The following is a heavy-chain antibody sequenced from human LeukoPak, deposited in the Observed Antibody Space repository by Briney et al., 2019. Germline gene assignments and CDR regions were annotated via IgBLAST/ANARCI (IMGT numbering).Heavy chain of an antibody. J-gene: IGHJ4*02. CDR1: GFTFSSYA. CDR2: ISGDGTET. CDR3: AKRLRLGELSL. D-gene: IGHD3-16*02. Sequence: GGSLRLSCAASGFTFSSYAMSWVRQAPGKGLEWVSTISGDGTETFYADSVKGRFTISRDNSKNTLYLQMNSLRAEDTAVYYCAKRLRLGELSLWGQGTLVTVSS. V-gene: IGHV3-23*01.